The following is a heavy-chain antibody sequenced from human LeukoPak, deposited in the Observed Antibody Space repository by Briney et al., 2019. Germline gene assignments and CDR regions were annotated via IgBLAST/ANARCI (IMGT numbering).Heavy chain of an antibody. CDR1: GFTVSSNY. J-gene: IGHJ4*02. Sequence: GGSLRLSCAASGFTVSSNYMSWVRQAPGKGLEWVSVIYSGGSTYYADSVKGRFTISRDNSKNTLYLQTNSLRAEDTAVYYCASDRGGRKRYSSGWYPPDYWGRGTLVTVSS. V-gene: IGHV3-66*02. CDR3: ASDRGGRKRYSSGWYPPDY. D-gene: IGHD6-19*01. CDR2: IYSGGST.